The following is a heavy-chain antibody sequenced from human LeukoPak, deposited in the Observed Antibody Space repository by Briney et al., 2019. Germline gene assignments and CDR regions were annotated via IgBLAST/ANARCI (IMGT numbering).Heavy chain of an antibody. V-gene: IGHV3-7*01. D-gene: IGHD2-2*01. J-gene: IGHJ4*02. CDR2: INQDGSQT. CDR1: GFTSGHIFTDYW. Sequence: GGSLRLSCVASGFTSGHIFTDYWMTWVRQVPGKGLEWVANINQDGSQTYYLDSVKARFTISRDNAKESVSLQMNSLRAEDTAIYYCSAILYHWGQGTLVTVSS. CDR3: SAILYH.